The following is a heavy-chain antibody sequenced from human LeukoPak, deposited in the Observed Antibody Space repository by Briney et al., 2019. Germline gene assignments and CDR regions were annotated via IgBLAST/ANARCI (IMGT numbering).Heavy chain of an antibody. CDR2: IYYSGST. V-gene: IGHV4-39*07. J-gene: IGHJ4*02. Sequence: SETLSLTCTVSGGSISSSSYYWGWIRQPPGKGLEWIGSIYYSGSTYYNPSLKSRVTLSVDTSKNELSLQLNSVTAADTAVYFCARGVGYDDTLGSYYGFFDYWGQGTLVAVSS. CDR1: GGSISSSSYY. CDR3: ARGVGYDDTLGSYYGFFDY. D-gene: IGHD3-22*01.